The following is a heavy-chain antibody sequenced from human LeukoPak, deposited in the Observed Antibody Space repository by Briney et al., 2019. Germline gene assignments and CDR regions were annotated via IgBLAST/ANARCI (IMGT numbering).Heavy chain of an antibody. CDR1: GFTFSDYY. D-gene: IGHD6-13*01. J-gene: IGHJ6*02. Sequence: PGGSLRLSCAASGFTFSDYYMSWIRQAPGKGLEWLSYISSSSSHTNYADSVKGRFTISRDNAKKSLYLQMNSLRAEDTALYYCARRYSSSWYSMDVWGQGTTVTVSS. CDR2: ISSSSSHT. V-gene: IGHV3-11*03. CDR3: ARRYSSSWYSMDV.